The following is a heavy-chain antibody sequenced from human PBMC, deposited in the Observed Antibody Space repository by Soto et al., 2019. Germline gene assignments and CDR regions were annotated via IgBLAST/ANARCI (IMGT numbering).Heavy chain of an antibody. CDR3: ARYIPGVRYYGMDV. Sequence: EVQLLESGGGLVQPGGSLRLSCAASGFTFSSYAMKWVRQAPGTGLEWVSLIGESGTPTYYADSVKGRFTISRDNSGNTLFLEMYSLRAEDTAVYYGARYIPGVRYYGMDVWGQGTTVTVSS. CDR2: IGESGTPT. V-gene: IGHV3-23*01. J-gene: IGHJ6*02. CDR1: GFTFSSYA. D-gene: IGHD2-2*01.